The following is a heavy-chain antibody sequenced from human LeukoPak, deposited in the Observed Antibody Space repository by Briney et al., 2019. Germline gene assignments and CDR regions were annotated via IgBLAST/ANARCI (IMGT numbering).Heavy chain of an antibody. V-gene: IGHV3-30*02. D-gene: IGHD1-26*01. J-gene: IGHJ3*02. CDR1: GFTFSSYG. Sequence: GGSLRLSCAASGFTFSSYGMHWVRQAPGKGLEWVAFIRYDGSNKYYADSVKGRFTISRDNSKNTLYLQMNSLRAEDTAVYYCAKPYSGSPDAFDIWGQGTMVTVSS. CDR3: AKPYSGSPDAFDI. CDR2: IRYDGSNK.